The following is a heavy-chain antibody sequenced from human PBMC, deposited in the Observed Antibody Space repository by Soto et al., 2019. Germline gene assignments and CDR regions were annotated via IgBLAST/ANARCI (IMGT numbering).Heavy chain of an antibody. J-gene: IGHJ6*02. Sequence: PSETLSLTCAVSGGSISSGNWWSWVRQPPGKGLEWIGEIYHSGSTNYNPSLKSRVTISVDKSKNQFSLKLSSVTAADTAVYYCARATYYYGSGRYYGMDVWGQGTTVTVSS. D-gene: IGHD3-10*01. CDR1: GGSISSGNW. V-gene: IGHV4-4*02. CDR2: IYHSGST. CDR3: ARATYYYGSGRYYGMDV.